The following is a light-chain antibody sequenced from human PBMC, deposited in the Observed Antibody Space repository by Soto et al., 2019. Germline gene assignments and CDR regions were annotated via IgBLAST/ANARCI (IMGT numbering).Light chain of an antibody. CDR3: AAWADSLNGVV. V-gene: IGLV1-44*01. Sequence: QSVLTQPPSASGTPGQRVTISCSGSSSKIGSNTVNWYQQLPGTAPKLLIYSNNQRPSGVPDRFSGSKSGTSASLAISGLQAEDEADYYWAAWADSLNGVVFGGGTKLTVL. CDR1: SSKIGSNT. J-gene: IGLJ2*01. CDR2: SNN.